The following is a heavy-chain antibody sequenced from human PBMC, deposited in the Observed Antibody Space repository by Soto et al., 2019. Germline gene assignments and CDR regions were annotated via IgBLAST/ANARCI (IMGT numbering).Heavy chain of an antibody. Sequence: PGGSLRLSCAASGFTFSSYSMNWVRQAPGKGLEWVSSISSSSSYIYYADSVKGRFTISRDNAKNSLYQQMNSLRAEDTAVYYCARAPWGGDSYGMDVWGQGTTVTVSS. CDR3: ARAPWGGDSYGMDV. CDR2: ISSSSSYI. J-gene: IGHJ6*02. D-gene: IGHD2-21*02. V-gene: IGHV3-21*01. CDR1: GFTFSSYS.